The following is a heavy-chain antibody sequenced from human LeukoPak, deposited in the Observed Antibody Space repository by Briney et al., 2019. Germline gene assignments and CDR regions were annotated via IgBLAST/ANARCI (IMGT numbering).Heavy chain of an antibody. J-gene: IGHJ6*02. V-gene: IGHV4-59*01. CDR1: GGSIRSYY. Sequence: SETLSLTCTVSGGSIRSYYWSWVRQPPGKGLEGIGCVYYSGSTNDNRSLQSRVTISVDRSKNQFSLTLSSVTAADTAVYYCARVPRGERDPPHALDVWGQGTTVTASS. D-gene: IGHD3-10*01. CDR3: ARVPRGERDPPHALDV. CDR2: VYYSGST.